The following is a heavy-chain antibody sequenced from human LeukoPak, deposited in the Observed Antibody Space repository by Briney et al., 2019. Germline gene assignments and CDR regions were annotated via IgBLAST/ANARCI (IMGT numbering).Heavy chain of an antibody. Sequence: PPETLSLTCTVSGGSISTYYWSWIPQPPGKGLEYIGYVYNSGSTNYNPSLKSRLTISVDTSKNQFSLKLTSVTAADTAVYYCARQVHGAAGRFDTWGQGTLVTVAS. CDR2: VYNSGST. CDR1: GGSISTYY. J-gene: IGHJ5*02. V-gene: IGHV4-59*08. D-gene: IGHD6-13*01. CDR3: ARQVHGAAGRFDT.